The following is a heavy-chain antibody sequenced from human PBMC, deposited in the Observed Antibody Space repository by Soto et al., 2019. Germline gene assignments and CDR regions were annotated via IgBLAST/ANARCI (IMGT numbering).Heavy chain of an antibody. J-gene: IGHJ4*02. CDR2: ISAYNGKT. CDR3: VVAAGTSNVDY. Sequence: QVQLVQSGAEVKKPGASVKVSCKASGYTFTSYGISWVRQAPGQVLEWMGWISAYNGKTNYAQKLQGRVTMTTDTSTRTAYMELRSVRSDDSDVYYCVVAAGTSNVDYWGQGTLVTVSS. D-gene: IGHD2-15*01. CDR1: GYTFTSYG. V-gene: IGHV1-18*01.